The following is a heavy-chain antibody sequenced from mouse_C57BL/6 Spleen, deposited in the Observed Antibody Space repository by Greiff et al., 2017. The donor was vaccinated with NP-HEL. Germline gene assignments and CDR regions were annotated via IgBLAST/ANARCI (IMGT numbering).Heavy chain of an antibody. V-gene: IGHV1-61*01. CDR2: IYPSDSET. CDR1: GYTFTSYW. J-gene: IGHJ1*03. Sequence: QVQLQQPGAELVRPGSSVKLSRKASGYTFTSYWMDWVKQRPGQGLEWIGNIYPSDSETHYNQKFKDKATLTVDKSSSTAYMQLSSLTSEDSAVYYCAREVGGYCDVWGTGTTVTVSS. D-gene: IGHD1-1*01. CDR3: AREVGGYCDV.